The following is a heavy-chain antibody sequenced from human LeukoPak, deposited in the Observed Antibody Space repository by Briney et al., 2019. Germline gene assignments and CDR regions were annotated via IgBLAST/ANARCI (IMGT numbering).Heavy chain of an antibody. V-gene: IGHV3-64*01. CDR2: ITGDGGYT. CDR3: ARVSTNDRRNAFDI. D-gene: IGHD2-8*01. Sequence: PRGSLRLSCAASGFTFSTYVMQWVRQAPGKGLEYVSAITGDGGYTYYANSVKGRFTISRDNSKKTLYLQMGSLRADDMAVYYCARVSTNDRRNAFDIWGQGTMVTVSS. J-gene: IGHJ3*02. CDR1: GFTFSTYV.